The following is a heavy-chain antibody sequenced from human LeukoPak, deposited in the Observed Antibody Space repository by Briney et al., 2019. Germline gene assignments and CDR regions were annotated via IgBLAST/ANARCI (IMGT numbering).Heavy chain of an antibody. D-gene: IGHD2-21*02. CDR1: GFTFSSYE. V-gene: IGHV3-48*03. CDR2: ISSRGSTI. J-gene: IGHJ4*02. CDR3: ARDPLAYCGGDCYFFFDY. Sequence: PGGSLRLSCAASGFTFSSYEMNWVRQAPGKGLGWVSYISSRGSTIYYADSVKGRFTISRDNAKNSLYLQMNSLRAEDTAVYYRARDPLAYCGGDCYFFFDYWGQGTLVTVSS.